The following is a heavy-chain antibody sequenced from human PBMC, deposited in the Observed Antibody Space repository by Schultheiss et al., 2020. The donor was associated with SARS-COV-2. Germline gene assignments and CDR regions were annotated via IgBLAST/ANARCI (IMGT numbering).Heavy chain of an antibody. CDR2: ISYDGSNK. Sequence: GGSLRLSCAASGFTFSSYAMHWVRQAPGKGLEWVAVISYDGSNKYYADSVKGRFTISRDNSKNTLYLQMNSLKTEDTAVYYCTTDCSSTSCYVGVMWYYYYYYMDVWGKGTTVTVSS. CDR1: GFTFSSYA. J-gene: IGHJ6*03. D-gene: IGHD2-2*01. CDR3: TTDCSSTSCYVGVMWYYYYYYMDV. V-gene: IGHV3-30*04.